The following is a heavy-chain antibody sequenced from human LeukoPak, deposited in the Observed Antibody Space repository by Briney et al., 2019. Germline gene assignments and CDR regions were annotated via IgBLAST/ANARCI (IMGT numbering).Heavy chain of an antibody. V-gene: IGHV1-2*02. CDR3: ARDRGGSYFEEVWDY. J-gene: IGHJ4*02. CDR1: GYTFTGYY. Sequence: GASVKVSCKPSGYTFTGYYIHWVRQAPGQGLECMGWINPSSGGTNYPQKFQGRVTMTRDTFLSTAYMELSGLRSDDTAVYYCARDRGGSYFEEVWDYWGQGTLVTVSS. CDR2: INPSSGGT. D-gene: IGHD1-26*01.